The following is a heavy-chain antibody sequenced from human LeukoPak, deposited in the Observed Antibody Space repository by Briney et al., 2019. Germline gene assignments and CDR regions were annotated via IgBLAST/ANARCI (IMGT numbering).Heavy chain of an antibody. V-gene: IGHV2-5*02. CDR1: GFSLSTSGVG. CDR3: AHGSLWFRDNWFDP. D-gene: IGHD3-10*01. CDR2: IHWDDDK. Sequence: SGPTLVKPTQTLTLTCTCSGFSLSTSGVGVGWIRQPPGKALEWLALIHWDDDKRYSPSLKSRLTITKDTSKNQVVLTMTNMDPVDTATYYCAHGSLWFRDNWFDPWGQGTLVTVSS. J-gene: IGHJ5*02.